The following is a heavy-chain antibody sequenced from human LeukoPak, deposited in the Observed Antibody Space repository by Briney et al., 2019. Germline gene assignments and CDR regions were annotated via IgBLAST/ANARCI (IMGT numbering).Heavy chain of an antibody. CDR2: ISSSSSYI. V-gene: IGHV3-21*01. J-gene: IGHJ4*02. CDR3: ARAQADSSGWPAGFDY. D-gene: IGHD6-19*01. CDR1: GFTFSNYA. Sequence: GGSLRLSCAVSGFTFSNYAMHWVRQAPGKGLEWVSSISSSSSYIYYADSVKGRFTISRDNAKNSLYLQMNSLRAEDTAVYYCARAQADSSGWPAGFDYWGQGTLVTVSS.